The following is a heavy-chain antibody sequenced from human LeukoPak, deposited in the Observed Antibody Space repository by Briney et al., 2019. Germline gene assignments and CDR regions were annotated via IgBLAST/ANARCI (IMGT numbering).Heavy chain of an antibody. J-gene: IGHJ4*02. V-gene: IGHV1-18*01. CDR1: GYIFTSYG. D-gene: IGHD4-17*01. Sequence: ASVKVSCKASGYIFTSYGISWVRQAPGQGLEWMGWVSAYNGNTNYAQKLQGRVTMTTDTSTSTAYMELRSLRSDDTTVYYCARSHGDYFDYWGQGTLVTVSS. CDR2: VSAYNGNT. CDR3: ARSHGDYFDY.